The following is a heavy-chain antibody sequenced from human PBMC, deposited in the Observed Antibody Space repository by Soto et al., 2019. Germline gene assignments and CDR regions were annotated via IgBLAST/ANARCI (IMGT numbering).Heavy chain of an antibody. J-gene: IGHJ4*02. CDR2: INPSPGST. CDR1: GYTFGSHY. D-gene: IGHD4-17*01. CDR3: ARGCIAVTTHLCY. Sequence: QVQLVQSGAEVRKPGASVKVACKASGYTFGSHYVHWVRQAPGQALEWMGIINPSPGSTSYAEKFQGRVTMTRDTSTSTVYMELASLRSDDTAVYYCARGCIAVTTHLCYWGQGTLVTVSS. V-gene: IGHV1-46*01.